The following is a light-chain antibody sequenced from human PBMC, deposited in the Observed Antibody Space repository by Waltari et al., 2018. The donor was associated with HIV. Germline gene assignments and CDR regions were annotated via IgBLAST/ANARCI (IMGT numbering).Light chain of an antibody. CDR2: GAS. CDR1: QSIVNY. Sequence: DIKMTQFPSSLSASIGARVKISCRANQSIVNYLNWYQQRLGKAPKLLIYGASRLQSGVSSRFSGSGSGTAFSLTISSLQPEDFATYHCQQSYSTPTTFGQGT. CDR3: QQSYSTPTT. J-gene: IGKJ2*01. V-gene: IGKV1-39*01.